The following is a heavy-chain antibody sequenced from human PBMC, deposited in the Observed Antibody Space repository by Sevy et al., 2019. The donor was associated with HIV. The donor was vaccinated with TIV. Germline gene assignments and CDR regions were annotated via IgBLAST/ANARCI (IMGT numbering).Heavy chain of an antibody. J-gene: IGHJ4*02. CDR3: TRWKAAQSIFDY. CDR2: LKSDVYGGTV. CDR1: GFTFGDYC. D-gene: IGHD6-13*01. Sequence: GGSLRLSCTASGFTFGDYCMSWVRQAPGKGLEWVAFLKSDVYGGTVDHAASVRGRFVISRADYKTNAYLQMNDLKPEDTGVYYCTRWKAAQSIFDYWGQGALVTVSS. V-gene: IGHV3-49*04.